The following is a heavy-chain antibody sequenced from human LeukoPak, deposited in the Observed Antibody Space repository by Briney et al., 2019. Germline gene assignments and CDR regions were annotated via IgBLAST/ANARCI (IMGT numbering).Heavy chain of an antibody. D-gene: IGHD4-11*01. Sequence: GASVKVSCKASGGTFSSYAISWVRQAPGQGLEWMGGIIPIFGTANYAQKFQGRVTITADESTSTAYMELSSLRSEDTAVYYCARGGYSNYAYFDYWGQGTLVTVSS. CDR3: ARGGYSNYAYFDY. V-gene: IGHV1-69*13. CDR2: IIPIFGTA. J-gene: IGHJ4*02. CDR1: GGTFSSYA.